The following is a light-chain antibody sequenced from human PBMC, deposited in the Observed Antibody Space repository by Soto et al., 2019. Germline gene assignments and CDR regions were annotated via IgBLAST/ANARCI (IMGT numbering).Light chain of an antibody. CDR1: QGISTY. V-gene: IGKV1-9*01. J-gene: IGKJ2*01. CDR2: GAS. Sequence: DIQLTQSPSFLSASVGDRVTITCRASQGISTYLAWYLQRPGKAPKLLIYGASTLQSGVPSRFSGSGSGTEFTLTISSLKPEDFGNYYCQQLNSDWYAFGQGTKLEIK. CDR3: QQLNSDWYA.